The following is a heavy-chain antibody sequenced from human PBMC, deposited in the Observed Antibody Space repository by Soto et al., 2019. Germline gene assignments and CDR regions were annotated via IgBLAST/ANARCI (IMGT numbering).Heavy chain of an antibody. CDR3: VRVGAVATNGGYFDY. V-gene: IGHV4-4*07. CDR2: IYSSGTT. J-gene: IGHJ4*02. Sequence: SETLSLTCKVSGGSISGYYWSWIRQSAGKGLEWIGRIYSSGTTAYSPSLRSRLTMPVDTSKNQFSLKVTSVTAADTAVYYCVRVGAVATNGGYFDYWGQGALVTVSS. D-gene: IGHD6-19*01. CDR1: GGSISGYY.